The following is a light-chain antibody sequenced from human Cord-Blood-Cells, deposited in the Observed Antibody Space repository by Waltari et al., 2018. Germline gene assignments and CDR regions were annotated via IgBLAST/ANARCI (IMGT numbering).Light chain of an antibody. CDR3: QQYYSTPHT. CDR2: WAS. J-gene: IGKJ2*01. V-gene: IGKV4-1*01. CDR1: QRVLYSSNNKDY. Sequence: DIVMTQSPDSLAVSLGERATTNCKSSQRVLYSSNNKDYLAWYQQKPGPPPKLLIYWASTRESGVPDRFSGSGSGTDFTLTISSLQAEDVAVYYCQQYYSTPHTFGQGTKLEIK.